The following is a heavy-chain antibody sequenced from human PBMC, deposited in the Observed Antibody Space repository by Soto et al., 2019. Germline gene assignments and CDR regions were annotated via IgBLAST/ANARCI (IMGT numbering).Heavy chain of an antibody. V-gene: IGHV1-69*01. CDR2: IIPIFGTA. J-gene: IGHJ4*02. CDR1: GGTFSSYA. CDR3: ARGGIGLAAAGHFDY. Sequence: QVQLVQPGAEVKKPGSSVKVSCKASGGTFSSYAISWVRQAPRQGLEWMGGIIPIFGTANYAQKFQGRVTITADESTSTAYMELSSLRSEDTAVYYCARGGIGLAAAGHFDYWGQGTLVTVSS. D-gene: IGHD6-13*01.